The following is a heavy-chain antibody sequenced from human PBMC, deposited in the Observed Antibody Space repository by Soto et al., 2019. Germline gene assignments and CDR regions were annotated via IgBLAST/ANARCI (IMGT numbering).Heavy chain of an antibody. CDR3: ARDDDYGDYGGYGMDV. Sequence: GGSLRLSCAASGFTFSSYSMNWVRQAPGKGLEWVSYISSSSSTIYYADSVKGRFTVSRDNAKNSLYLQMNSLRDEDTAVYYCARDDDYGDYGGYGMDVWGQGTTVTVSS. D-gene: IGHD4-17*01. J-gene: IGHJ6*02. CDR1: GFTFSSYS. CDR2: ISSSSSTI. V-gene: IGHV3-48*02.